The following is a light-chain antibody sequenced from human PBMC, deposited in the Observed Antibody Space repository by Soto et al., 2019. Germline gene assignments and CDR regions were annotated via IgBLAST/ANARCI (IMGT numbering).Light chain of an antibody. Sequence: QSALTQPASVSGSPGQSITISCTGTSSDVGSYNLVSWYQQHPGKAPKLMIYEGSKRPSGVSNRFSGSKSSNTASLTISGLQAEDEADYYCCSYAGSTVFGGGTKLTVL. CDR2: EGS. CDR3: CSYAGSTV. J-gene: IGLJ2*01. CDR1: SSDVGSYNL. V-gene: IGLV2-23*01.